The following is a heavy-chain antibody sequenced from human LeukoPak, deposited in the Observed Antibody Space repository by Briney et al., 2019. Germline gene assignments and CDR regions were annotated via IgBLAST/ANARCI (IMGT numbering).Heavy chain of an antibody. V-gene: IGHV4-59*01. D-gene: IGHD2/OR15-2a*01. CDR3: ATGYYEPFAT. J-gene: IGHJ5*02. Sequence: PSETLSLTCSVSGASLSSYYWDWLRPPPGKGLEWIGYISDTGKTDSNPSLKSRATISLGTSKNHFSLRLTSVTAADSAIYYCATGYYEPFATWGPGILVTVSS. CDR1: GASLSSYY. CDR2: ISDTGKT.